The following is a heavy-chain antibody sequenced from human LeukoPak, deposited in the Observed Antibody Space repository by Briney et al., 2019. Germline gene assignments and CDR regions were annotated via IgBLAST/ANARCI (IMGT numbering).Heavy chain of an antibody. Sequence: SQTLSLTCAISGDSVSSNSVGWHWIRQSPSRGLEWLGRTYYRSKWYYDYAVSVKSRITFNPDTSKNQFSLQLNSVTPEGTAVYYCARNRAYAMDVWGLGTTVTVSS. V-gene: IGHV6-1*01. D-gene: IGHD2-2*01. CDR1: GDSVSSNSVG. CDR3: ARNRAYAMDV. CDR2: TYYRSKWYY. J-gene: IGHJ6*02.